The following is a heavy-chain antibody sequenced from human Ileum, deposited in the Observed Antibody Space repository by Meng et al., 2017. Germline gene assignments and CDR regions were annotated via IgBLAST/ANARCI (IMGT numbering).Heavy chain of an antibody. V-gene: IGHV4-31*03. CDR2: SFYTETT. J-gene: IGHJ4*02. CDR3: DRDVMGIRDGAVDDY. CDR1: GGTLSSASYY. Sequence: QVQLQESGPGLVKPSQTLSLTCTVSGGTLSSASYYWSWIRQYPGKGREGIWFSFYTETTYSNPSLEMRVTISVETSKNQYYLKMNSVTAADTAVYYCDRDVMGIRDGAVDDYWGQGTLVTVSS. D-gene: IGHD5-24*01.